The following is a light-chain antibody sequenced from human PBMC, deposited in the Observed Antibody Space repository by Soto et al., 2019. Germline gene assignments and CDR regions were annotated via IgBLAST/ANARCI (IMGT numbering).Light chain of an antibody. V-gene: IGKV2-28*01. J-gene: IGKJ5*01. CDR3: MQDIQTPPFT. CDR1: QSLLHSNGYNY. CDR2: LGS. Sequence: DIVMTQSPLSLPVTPGEPASISCRSSQSLLHSNGYNYLDWYLQKPGQSPQLLIYLGSNRASGVPDRFSGSGSGTDFTLKISRVEAEDVGVYYCMQDIQTPPFTFGQGTRLEIK.